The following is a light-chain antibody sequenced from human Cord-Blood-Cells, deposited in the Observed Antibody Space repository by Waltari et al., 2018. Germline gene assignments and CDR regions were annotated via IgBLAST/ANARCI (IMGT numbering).Light chain of an antibody. CDR2: DAS. CDR1: RSVSSY. CDR3: QQRSNRPYS. Sequence: EIVLTQSPATLSLSPGERATLSCRASRSVSSYLAWYQQKPGQAPRLLIYDASNRATGIPARFSGSGSGTDFTLTISSLEPEDFAVYYCQQRSNRPYSFGQGTKLEIK. J-gene: IGKJ2*03. V-gene: IGKV3-11*01.